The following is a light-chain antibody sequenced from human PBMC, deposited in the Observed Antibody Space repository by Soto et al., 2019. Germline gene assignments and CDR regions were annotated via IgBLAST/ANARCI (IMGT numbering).Light chain of an antibody. Sequence: EIVLTQSPGTLSLSPGERATLSCRASQSVSSSYLAWYQQKPGQAPRLLIYGASSRATGIPDRFSGSGSVTDFTLTISRLETEDFAVYYCQQYGSSPETFGPGTKVDIK. CDR2: GAS. CDR3: QQYGSSPET. V-gene: IGKV3-20*01. CDR1: QSVSSSY. J-gene: IGKJ3*01.